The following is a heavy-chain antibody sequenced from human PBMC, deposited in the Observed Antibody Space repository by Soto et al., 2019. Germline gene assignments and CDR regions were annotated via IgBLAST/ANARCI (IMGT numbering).Heavy chain of an antibody. CDR2: IYRTGST. CDR1: GGSFTSNNW. CDR3: ASRVQGTSVDY. D-gene: IGHD1-7*01. J-gene: IGHJ4*02. V-gene: IGHV4-4*02. Sequence: QVQLQESGPGLVKPSGTLSLTCAVSGGSFTSNNWWTWVRQPPGQGLEWIGEIYRTGSTNYNPSLKGRVTISHDKSENQFSLKVTSLTAADTAVYYCASRVQGTSVDYWGQGTLVTVSS.